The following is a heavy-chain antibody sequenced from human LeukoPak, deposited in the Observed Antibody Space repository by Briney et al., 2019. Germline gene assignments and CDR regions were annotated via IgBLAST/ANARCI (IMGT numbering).Heavy chain of an antibody. D-gene: IGHD4-11*01. CDR3: AKNRGNYYYFDY. CDR1: GFSFSSYA. CDR2: VSGSGEST. Sequence: GGSLRLSCAASGFSFSSYAMSWARQAPGKGLEWVSAVSGSGESTYYADSVKDRFTISRDNSKNTLYLQMNSLGAEDTAVYYRAKNRGNYYYFDYWGQGTLVTVSS. V-gene: IGHV3-23*01. J-gene: IGHJ4*02.